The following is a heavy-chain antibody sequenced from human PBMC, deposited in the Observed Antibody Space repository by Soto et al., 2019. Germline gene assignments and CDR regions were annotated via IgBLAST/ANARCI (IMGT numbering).Heavy chain of an antibody. D-gene: IGHD6-19*01. CDR3: TTVSSGWGLYYYYYYGMDV. J-gene: IGHJ6*02. CDR2: MTGSGGDI. V-gene: IGHV3-23*01. Sequence: EVQLLESGGGLVQPGESLRLSCAASGFTFSIYAMMWVRQSPGKGQEWVAGMTGSGGDIRYADSVKGRFTISKDNSKNTLYLQMNSLKTEDTAVYYCTTVSSGWGLYYYYYYGMDVWGQGTTVTVSS. CDR1: GFTFSIYA.